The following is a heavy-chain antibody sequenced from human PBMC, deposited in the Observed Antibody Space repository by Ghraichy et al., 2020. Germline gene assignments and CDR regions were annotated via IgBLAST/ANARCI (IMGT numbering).Heavy chain of an antibody. CDR3: ARDLVTGDSYYYYGLDV. CDR1: GYTFSDYY. J-gene: IGHJ6*02. CDR2: INPGGGGT. D-gene: IGHD1-20*01. Sequence: ASVKVSCKASGYTFSDYYIHWVRKAPGQGLEWMGWINPGGGGTNYAQKFQGRVTMTRDTSITTAYMELRRLRSDDTAVYYCARDLVTGDSYYYYGLDVWGRGTTVTVS. V-gene: IGHV1-2*02.